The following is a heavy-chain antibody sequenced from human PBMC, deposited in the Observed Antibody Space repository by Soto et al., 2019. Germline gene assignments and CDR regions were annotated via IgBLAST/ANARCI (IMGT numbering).Heavy chain of an antibody. J-gene: IGHJ4*02. CDR1: GFTFSSYS. Sequence: GGSLRLSCAASGFTFSSYSMNWVRQAPGKGLEWVSAISGSGGSTYYADSVKGRFTISRDNSKNTLYLQMNSLRAEDTAVYYCAKQNLAIAVAGLDYWGQGTLVTVSS. CDR3: AKQNLAIAVAGLDY. CDR2: ISGSGGST. V-gene: IGHV3-23*01. D-gene: IGHD6-19*01.